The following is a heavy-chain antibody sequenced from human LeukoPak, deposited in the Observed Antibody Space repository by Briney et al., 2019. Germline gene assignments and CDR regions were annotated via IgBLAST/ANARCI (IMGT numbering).Heavy chain of an antibody. D-gene: IGHD5-24*01. V-gene: IGHV4-38-2*02. CDR1: GYSITSGSY. CDR3: ARGGMAMEDAFDI. CDR2: IYHDGRT. J-gene: IGHJ3*02. Sequence: SETLSLTCTVSGYSITSGSYWAWIRQPPGKGLEWIAAIYHDGRTFYNPSLKSRVTISVDASKSQFSLILSSVTAADTAVYYCARGGMAMEDAFDIWGQGTMVTVSS.